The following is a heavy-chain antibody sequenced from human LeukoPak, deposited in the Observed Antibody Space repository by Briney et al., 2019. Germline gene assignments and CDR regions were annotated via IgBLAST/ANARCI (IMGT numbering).Heavy chain of an antibody. V-gene: IGHV3-33*01. CDR1: GFTFSSYG. CDR3: ARAGTRGGYCSSTSCLNAFDI. CDR2: IWYDGSNK. Sequence: GGSLRLSCAASGFTFSSYGMPWVRQAPGKGLEWVAVIWYDGSNKYYADSVKGRFTISRDNSKNTLYLQMNSLRAEDTAVYYCARAGTRGGYCSSTSCLNAFDIWGQGTMVTVSS. D-gene: IGHD2-2*01. J-gene: IGHJ3*02.